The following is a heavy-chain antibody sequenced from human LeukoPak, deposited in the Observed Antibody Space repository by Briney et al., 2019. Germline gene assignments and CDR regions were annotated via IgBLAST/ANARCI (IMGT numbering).Heavy chain of an antibody. D-gene: IGHD1-26*01. J-gene: IGHJ3*02. V-gene: IGHV1-3*01. CDR2: INAGNGNT. Sequence: MHWVRQAPGQRLEXMGWINAGNGNTKYSQKFQGRVTITRDTSASTAYMELSSLRSEDTAVYYCAGGIVGATVLDAFDIWGQGTMVTVSS. CDR3: AGGIVGATVLDAFDI.